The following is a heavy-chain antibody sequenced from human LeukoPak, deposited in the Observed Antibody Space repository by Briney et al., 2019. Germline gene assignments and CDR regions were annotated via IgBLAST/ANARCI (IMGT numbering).Heavy chain of an antibody. V-gene: IGHV4-4*07. CDR3: AREIPYYDSSGYYFDY. CDR1: GGSISSYY. D-gene: IGHD3-22*01. Sequence: SETLSLTCTVSGGSISSYYWSWIRQPAGKGLEWIGRIYTSGSTNYNPSLKSRVTMLVDTSKNQFSLKLSSVTAADTAVYYCAREIPYYDSSGYYFDYWGQGTLVTVSS. CDR2: IYTSGST. J-gene: IGHJ4*02.